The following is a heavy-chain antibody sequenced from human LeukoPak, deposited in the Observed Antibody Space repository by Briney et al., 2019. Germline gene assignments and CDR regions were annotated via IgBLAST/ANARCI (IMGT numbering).Heavy chain of an antibody. CDR2: ISWNSGSI. D-gene: IGHD3-22*01. J-gene: IGHJ4*02. CDR3: AKAGSSGNRGSFDY. Sequence: PGGSLRLSCAASGFTFDDYAMPWVRQAPGKGLEWVSGISWNSGSIGYADSVKGRFTISRDNAKNSLYLQMNSLRAEDTALYYCAKAGSSGNRGSFDYWGQGTLVTVSS. CDR1: GFTFDDYA. V-gene: IGHV3-9*01.